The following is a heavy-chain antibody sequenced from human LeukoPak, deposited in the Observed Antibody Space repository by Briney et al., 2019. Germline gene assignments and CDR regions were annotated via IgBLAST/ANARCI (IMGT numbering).Heavy chain of an antibody. CDR2: INPNSGGT. Sequence: GASVKVPCKASGYTFTGYYMHWVRQAPGQGLEWMGWINPNSGGTNYAQKFQGRVTMTRDTSISTAYMELSRLRSDDTAVYYCAREDPPSRLTQEGWFDPWGQGTLVTVSS. CDR3: AREDPPSRLTQEGWFDP. CDR1: GYTFTGYY. J-gene: IGHJ5*02. D-gene: IGHD6-6*01. V-gene: IGHV1-2*02.